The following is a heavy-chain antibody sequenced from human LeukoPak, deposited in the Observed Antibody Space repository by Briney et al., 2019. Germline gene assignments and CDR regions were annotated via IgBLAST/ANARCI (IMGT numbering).Heavy chain of an antibody. J-gene: IGHJ4*02. Sequence: GGSLRLSCAASGFTFSSNWMHWVRQAPGKGLVWVSRINEDGSTTNYADSVKGRSTIFRDNAKNTLYLQMNSLRAEDTAVYYCAMGYKSAYSWDYWGQGTLVTVSS. CDR2: INEDGSTT. D-gene: IGHD5-18*01. CDR1: GFTFSSNW. V-gene: IGHV3-74*01. CDR3: AMGYKSAYSWDY.